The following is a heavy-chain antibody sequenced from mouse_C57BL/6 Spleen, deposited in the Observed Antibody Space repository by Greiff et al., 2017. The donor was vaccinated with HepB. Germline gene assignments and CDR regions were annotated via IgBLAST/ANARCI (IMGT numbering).Heavy chain of an antibody. CDR3: ASEEDWYGSSCRYWYFDV. D-gene: IGHD1-1*01. CDR1: GYTFTDYY. J-gene: IGHJ1*03. CDR2: IYPGSGNT. Sequence: QVQLKQSGPELVKPGASVKISCKASGYTFTDYYINWVKQRPGQGLEWIGWIYPGSGNTKYNEKFKGKATLTVDTSSSTAYMQLSSLTSEDSAVYFCASEEDWYGSSCRYWYFDVWGTGTTVTVSS. V-gene: IGHV1-84*01.